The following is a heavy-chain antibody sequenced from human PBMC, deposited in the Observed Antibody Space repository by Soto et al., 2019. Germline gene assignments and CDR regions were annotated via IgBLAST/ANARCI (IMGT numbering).Heavy chain of an antibody. Sequence: XVSLRLSCAASGFIFSRYAMSWVRQAPGKGLEWVSAISGSTSSTYYADSVKGRFTISRDNSKNTLYPQMNSLRAEDTALYYCAKARYCTNGVCYRYYYYGMDVWGQGTTVTVSS. V-gene: IGHV3-23*01. CDR2: ISGSTSST. CDR1: GFIFSRYA. J-gene: IGHJ6*02. D-gene: IGHD2-8*01. CDR3: AKARYCTNGVCYRYYYYGMDV.